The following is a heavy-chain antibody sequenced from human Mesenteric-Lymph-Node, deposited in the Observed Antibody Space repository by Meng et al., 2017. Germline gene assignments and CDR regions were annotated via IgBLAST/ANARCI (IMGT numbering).Heavy chain of an antibody. Sequence: QVQLVESGGGVVQPGRSLRLSCAASGLTFSSNGMHWVRQAPGKGLEWVAVIWNDGSNKYYADSVKGRFTISRDNSKNTLYLQMNSLRAEDTAVYYCARDLRNFDYWGQGTLVTVSS. CDR3: ARDLRNFDY. J-gene: IGHJ4*02. CDR2: IWNDGSNK. CDR1: GLTFSSNG. V-gene: IGHV3-33*01.